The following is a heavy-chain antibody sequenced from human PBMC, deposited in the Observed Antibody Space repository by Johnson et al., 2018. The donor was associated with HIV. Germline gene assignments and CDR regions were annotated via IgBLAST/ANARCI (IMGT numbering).Heavy chain of an antibody. D-gene: IGHD6-6*01. Sequence: VQLVESGGGVVQPGRSLRLSCAASGFTFSSYAMHWVRQAPGKGLEWVAVISYDGSNKYYADSVKGRFTISRDNSKNTLYLQMNSLRAEDTAVYYCARSGAASIAALGDAFDIWGQGTMVTVSS. V-gene: IGHV3-30-3*01. CDR2: ISYDGSNK. CDR1: GFTFSSYA. J-gene: IGHJ3*02. CDR3: ARSGAASIAALGDAFDI.